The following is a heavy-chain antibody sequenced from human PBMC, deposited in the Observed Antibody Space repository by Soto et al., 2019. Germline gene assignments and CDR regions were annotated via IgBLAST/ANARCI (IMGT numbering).Heavy chain of an antibody. J-gene: IGHJ6*02. D-gene: IGHD3-10*01. CDR3: ARDIDYYCSGYYYYGMDV. CDR1: GYTFTGYY. V-gene: IGHV1-2*04. Sequence: GASVKVSCKASGYTFTGYYMHWVRQAPGQGLEWMGWINPNSGGTNYAQKFQGWVTMTRDTSISTAYMELSRLRSDDTAVYYCARDIDYYCSGYYYYGMDVWGQGTTVTVSS. CDR2: INPNSGGT.